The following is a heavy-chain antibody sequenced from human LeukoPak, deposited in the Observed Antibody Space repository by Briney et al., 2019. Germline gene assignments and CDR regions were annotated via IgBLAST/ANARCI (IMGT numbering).Heavy chain of an antibody. J-gene: IGHJ6*03. Sequence: VASVKVSCKASGYTFTSYGISWVRQAPGQGLEWMGWISAYNGNTNYAQKLQGRVTMTTDTSTSTAYMELRSLRSDDTAVYYCARGKGRPRHYYYMDVWGKGTTVTVSS. CDR1: GYTFTSYG. V-gene: IGHV1-18*01. CDR3: ARGKGRPRHYYYMDV. CDR2: ISAYNGNT.